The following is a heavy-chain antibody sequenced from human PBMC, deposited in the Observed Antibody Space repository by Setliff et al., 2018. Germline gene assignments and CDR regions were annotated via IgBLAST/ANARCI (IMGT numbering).Heavy chain of an antibody. CDR3: ARDRSAYSYGLDV. CDR2: VYHNGNT. CDR1: GGSISPYF. J-gene: IGHJ6*02. Sequence: SETLSLTCTVSGGSISPYFWSWVRQPPGKGLEWIGCVYHNGNTNFNPSLKSRVTMSVDTSKNQFALHLKSVTAADMAVYYCARDRSAYSYGLDVWGQGTTVTVSS. V-gene: IGHV4-59*01. D-gene: IGHD2-15*01.